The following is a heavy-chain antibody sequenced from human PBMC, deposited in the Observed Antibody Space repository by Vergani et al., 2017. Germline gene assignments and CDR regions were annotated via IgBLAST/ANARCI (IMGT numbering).Heavy chain of an antibody. CDR3: ARGDIVXVQAAIRGVVWFDP. J-gene: IGHJ5*02. D-gene: IGHD2-2*02. CDR1: GGSFSGYY. Sequence: QVQLQQWGAGLLKPSETLALTCAVYGGSFSGYYWSWIRQPPGKGLEWIGEINHSGSTNYNPSLKSRVTISVDTSKNQFSLKLSSVTAADTAVYYCARGDIVXVQAAIRGVVWFDPWGQGTLVTVSS. V-gene: IGHV4-34*01. CDR2: INHSGST.